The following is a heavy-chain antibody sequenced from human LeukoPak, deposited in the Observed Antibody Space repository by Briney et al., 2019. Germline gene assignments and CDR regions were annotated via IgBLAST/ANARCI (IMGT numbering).Heavy chain of an antibody. J-gene: IGHJ4*02. CDR2: IYHSGST. D-gene: IGHD5-18*01. CDR3: RGYSYGGWGRRFRSFDY. V-gene: IGHV4-4*02. CDR1: GGSISSSNW. Sequence: SETLSLTCAVSGGSISSSNWWSWVRQPPGKGLEWIGEIYHSGSTNYNPSLKSRVTISVDTSKNQFSLKLSSVTAADTAVYYCRGYSYGGWGRRFRSFDYWGQGTLVTVSS.